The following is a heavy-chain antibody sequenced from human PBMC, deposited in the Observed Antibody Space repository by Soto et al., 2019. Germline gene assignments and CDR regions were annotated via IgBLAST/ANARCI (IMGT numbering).Heavy chain of an antibody. CDR1: GFTFSSYA. Sequence: QPGGSLRLSCEASGFTFSSYAMSWVRQAPGQGLEWVSGISGGGGSTYDADSVKGRFTISRDNSKNTWYLQMNSLRAEDTAVYYCAKGRYYYDSSGLDYWGQGTLVTVSS. CDR2: ISGGGGST. V-gene: IGHV3-23*01. J-gene: IGHJ4*02. D-gene: IGHD3-22*01. CDR3: AKGRYYYDSSGLDY.